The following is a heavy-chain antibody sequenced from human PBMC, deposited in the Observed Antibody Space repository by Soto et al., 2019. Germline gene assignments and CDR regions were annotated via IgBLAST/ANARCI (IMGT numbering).Heavy chain of an antibody. CDR2: IIPIFGTA. D-gene: IGHD3-3*01. Sequence: QVQLVQSGAEVKKPGSSVKVSCKASGGTFSSYAISWVRQAPGQGLEWMGGIIPIFGTANYAQKFQGRVTITSDESTSTAYMELSSVRSEDTSVYYCARGPYYDFWGNNPRGYYYYYDGMDVWGQGTTVTVSS. CDR3: ARGPYYDFWGNNPRGYYYYYDGMDV. CDR1: GGTFSSYA. J-gene: IGHJ6*02. V-gene: IGHV1-69*01.